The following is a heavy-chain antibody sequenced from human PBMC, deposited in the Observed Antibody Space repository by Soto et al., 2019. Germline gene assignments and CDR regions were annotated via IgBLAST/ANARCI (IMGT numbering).Heavy chain of an antibody. Sequence: EVQLVESGGGLVQPGGSLRLSCAASGFTFSSYEMNWVRQAPGKGLEWVSYISSSGSTIYYADSVKGRFTISRDNPKNSLYLQMNRLRAEDTAVYYCASKRDYYDSSGYYYGSWFDPWGQGTLVTVSS. J-gene: IGHJ5*02. D-gene: IGHD3-22*01. CDR3: ASKRDYYDSSGYYYGSWFDP. CDR2: ISSSGSTI. V-gene: IGHV3-48*03. CDR1: GFTFSSYE.